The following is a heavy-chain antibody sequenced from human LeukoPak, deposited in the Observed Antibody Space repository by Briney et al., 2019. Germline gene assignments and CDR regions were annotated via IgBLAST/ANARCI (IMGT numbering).Heavy chain of an antibody. CDR3: AREGGRWGPSFSAFDI. D-gene: IGHD3-16*01. CDR2: IYYSGST. Sequence: SETLSLTCTVSGGSIRGYYWSWIRQPPGKGLEWIGYIYYSGSTSYNPSLKSRVTISVDTSKTQFSLKLSSVTAADTAVYYCAREGGRWGPSFSAFDIWGQGTMVTVSS. J-gene: IGHJ3*02. CDR1: GGSIRGYY. V-gene: IGHV4-59*01.